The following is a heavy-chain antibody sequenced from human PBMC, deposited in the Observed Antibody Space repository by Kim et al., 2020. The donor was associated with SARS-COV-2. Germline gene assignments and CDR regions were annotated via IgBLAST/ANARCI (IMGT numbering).Heavy chain of an antibody. CDR3: TTDHRWTVTTWEGLD. D-gene: IGHD4-17*01. CDR1: GFTFSNAW. Sequence: GGSLRLSCAASGFTFSNAWMTWVRQAPGKGLEWVGRIKSKTGGWTTGYAAPVQGRFTISRDDSKTTLYLQMNSLKIEDTAVYYCTTDHRWTVTTWEGLD. V-gene: IGHV3-15*01. J-gene: IGHJ4*01. CDR2: IKSKTGGWTT.